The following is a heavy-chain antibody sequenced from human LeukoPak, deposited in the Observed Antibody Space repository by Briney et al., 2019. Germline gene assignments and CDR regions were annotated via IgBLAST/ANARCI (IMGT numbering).Heavy chain of an antibody. Sequence: ASVKVSCKASGYTFTSYGISWVRQAPGQGLEWMGWISAYNGNTNYAQKLQGRVTMTTDTSTSTAYMELSSLRSEDTAVYYCARGGSPIQYCSSTSCFYYFDYWGQGTLVTVSS. V-gene: IGHV1-18*01. D-gene: IGHD2-2*01. J-gene: IGHJ4*02. CDR2: ISAYNGNT. CDR1: GYTFTSYG. CDR3: ARGGSPIQYCSSTSCFYYFDY.